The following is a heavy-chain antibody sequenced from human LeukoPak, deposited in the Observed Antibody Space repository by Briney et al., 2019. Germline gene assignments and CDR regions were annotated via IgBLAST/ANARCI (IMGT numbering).Heavy chain of an antibody. V-gene: IGHV3-30-3*01. Sequence: GGSLRLSCAASGFTFTSYSMNWVRQAPGKGLEWVAVISYDGSNKYYADSVKGRFTISRDNSKNTLYLQMNSLRAEDTAVYYCARGAIFGVVISSARYAEYFQHWGQGTLVTVSS. J-gene: IGHJ1*01. CDR1: GFTFTSYS. CDR3: ARGAIFGVVISSARYAEYFQH. D-gene: IGHD3-3*01. CDR2: ISYDGSNK.